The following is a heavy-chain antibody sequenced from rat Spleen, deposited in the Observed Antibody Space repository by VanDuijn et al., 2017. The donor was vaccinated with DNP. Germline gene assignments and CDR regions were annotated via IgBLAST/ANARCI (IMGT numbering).Heavy chain of an antibody. V-gene: IGHV5-31*01. CDR1: GFTFNNYW. J-gene: IGHJ1*01. D-gene: IGHD1-6*01. CDR2: ITNTGGST. CDR3: TRKYTTDYYWYFDF. Sequence: EVQLVESGGGLVQPGRSLKLSCVASGFTFNNYWMTWIRQAPGKGLEWVASITNTGGSTYYPDSVKGRFTISRDNAKSTLYLQMDSLRADDTSTYYCTRKYTTDYYWYFDFWGPGTMVTVSS.